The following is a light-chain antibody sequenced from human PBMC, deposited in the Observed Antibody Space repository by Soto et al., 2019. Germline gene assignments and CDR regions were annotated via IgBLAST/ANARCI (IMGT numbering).Light chain of an antibody. Sequence: PGERAALSCRASQSVSSYLAWYQQKPCQAPRLLIYDASKRATGIPARFSGSGSGTDFTLTISSLEPEDFAVYFCQQRSNWPSTFGGGTKVEI. CDR3: QQRSNWPST. V-gene: IGKV3-11*01. J-gene: IGKJ4*01. CDR1: QSVSSY. CDR2: DAS.